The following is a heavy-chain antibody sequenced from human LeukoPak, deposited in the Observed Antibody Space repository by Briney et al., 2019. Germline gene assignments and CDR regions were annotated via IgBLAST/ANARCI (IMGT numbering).Heavy chain of an antibody. V-gene: IGHV4-38-2*02. CDR3: ARDSIHRRTTPFDY. J-gene: IGHJ4*02. CDR1: GYSISSGYY. Sequence: SETLSLTCTVSGYSISSGYYWGWIRQSPGKGLEWIGNVYHTGNTYYNPSLKSRVTISIDTSKNQFSLKVNSVTAADTAVYYCARDSIHRRTTPFDYWGQGTLVTVSS. D-gene: IGHD1-7*01. CDR2: VYHTGNT.